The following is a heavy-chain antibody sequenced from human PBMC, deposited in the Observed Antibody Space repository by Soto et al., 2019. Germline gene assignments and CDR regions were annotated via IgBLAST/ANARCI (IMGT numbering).Heavy chain of an antibody. CDR2: VHHRGRT. D-gene: IGHD5-12*01. CDR3: ARDRDYYGNSGYLHHFDL. J-gene: IGHJ1*01. Sequence: SETLCLTCTVSGGFVTTSSTYWSWSRHSPGKGLEWIGYVHHRGRTCYNPSLKSRVKMSVDTAKNQYDLTLTSVTAADTAVYYCARDRDYYGNSGYLHHFDLWGQGTQVTVSS. CDR1: GGFVTTSSTY. V-gene: IGHV4-31*03.